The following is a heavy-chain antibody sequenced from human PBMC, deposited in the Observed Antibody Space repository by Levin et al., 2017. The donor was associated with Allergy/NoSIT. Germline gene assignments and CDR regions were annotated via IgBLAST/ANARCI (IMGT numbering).Heavy chain of an antibody. CDR3: AIYCSTTSCYP. D-gene: IGHD2-2*01. V-gene: IGHV3-23*01. CDR1: EFTFSSHA. Sequence: GGSLRLSCAASEFTFSSHAMSWVRQAPGKGLEWVSGVSSSGSTAYYADSVKGRFTISRDNSRNTLYLQMNSLRAEDTAVYYCAIYCSTTSCYPWGQGTLVTVSS. CDR2: VSSSGSTA. J-gene: IGHJ5*02.